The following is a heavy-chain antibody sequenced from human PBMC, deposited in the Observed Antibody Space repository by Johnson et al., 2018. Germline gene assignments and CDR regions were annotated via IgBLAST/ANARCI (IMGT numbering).Heavy chain of an antibody. CDR2: ISYDGSKT. CDR1: GFTFSSYG. V-gene: IGHV3-30*18. J-gene: IGHJ1*01. D-gene: IGHD3-22*01. CDR3: AKANNPYDSSGYHSPLQH. Sequence: VQLVESGGGVVQPGRSLRLFCAASGFTFSSYGMHWVRQAPGKGLEWVAVISYDGSKTYYADSVKGRFTISRDNSKNTLYLQRNTMRTEDTAVYYCAKANNPYDSSGYHSPLQHWGQGTLVTVSS.